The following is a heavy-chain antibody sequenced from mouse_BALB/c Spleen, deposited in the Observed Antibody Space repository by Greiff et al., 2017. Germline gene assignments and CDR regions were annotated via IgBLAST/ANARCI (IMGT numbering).Heavy chain of an antibody. CDR2: INPNTGGT. V-gene: IGHV1-18*01. J-gene: IGHJ3*01. CDR1: GYTFTDYN. CDR3: ARRDSRRGFAY. Sequence: VQLQQSGPELVKPGASVKIPCKASGYTFTDYNMDWVKQSHGKSLEWIGDINPNTGGTIYNQKFKGKATLTVDKSSSTAYMELRSLTSEDTAVYYCARRDSRRGFAYWGQGTLVTGSA.